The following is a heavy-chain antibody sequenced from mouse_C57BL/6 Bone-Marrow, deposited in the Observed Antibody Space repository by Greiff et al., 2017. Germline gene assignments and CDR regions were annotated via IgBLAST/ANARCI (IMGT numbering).Heavy chain of an antibody. CDR3: AREVLRGAMDY. V-gene: IGHV1-53*01. CDR1: GYTFTSYW. J-gene: IGHJ4*01. D-gene: IGHD1-1*01. Sequence: QVQLQQPGTELVKPGASVKLSCKASGYTFTSYWMHWVKQRPGQGLEWIGNINPSNGGTNYNEKFKSKATLTFDKSSSTAYMQLSSLTAEDSAVYYCAREVLRGAMDYWGQGTSVTVSS. CDR2: INPSNGGT.